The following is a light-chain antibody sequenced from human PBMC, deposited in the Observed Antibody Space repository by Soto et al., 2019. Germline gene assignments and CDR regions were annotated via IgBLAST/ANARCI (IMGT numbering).Light chain of an antibody. J-gene: IGKJ4*01. V-gene: IGKV3-20*01. Sequence: EIVLTQSPATLSLSPGERATLSCRASQSVSRYLAWYQQKPGQAPRLLINAAFTRATGIPDRFSGSGSGTDFTLTISRLEPEDFAVYYCQQYGASPFTFGGGTKVDIK. CDR1: QSVSRY. CDR3: QQYGASPFT. CDR2: AAF.